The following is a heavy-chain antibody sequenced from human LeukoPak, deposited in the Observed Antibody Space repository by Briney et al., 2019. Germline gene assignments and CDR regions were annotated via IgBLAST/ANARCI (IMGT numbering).Heavy chain of an antibody. V-gene: IGHV3-48*01. J-gene: IGHJ5*02. CDR2: ITDTGGV. D-gene: IGHD3-3*01. CDR3: ARDPDFWSGYYKVAWFDP. Sequence: GGSLRLSCAASGFTFSTYNMNWVRQAPGKGLEWLSFITDTGGVQYADSVEGRFTISRDNAKKSLYLQMNSLRAEDTAVYYCARDPDFWSGYYKVAWFDPWGQGTPVTASS. CDR1: GFTFSTYN.